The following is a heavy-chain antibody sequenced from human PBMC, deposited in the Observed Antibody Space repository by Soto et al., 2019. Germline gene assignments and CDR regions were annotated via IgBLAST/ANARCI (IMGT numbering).Heavy chain of an antibody. J-gene: IGHJ4*02. D-gene: IGHD6-13*01. Sequence: SETLSLTCTVAGGSISSYYWSWIRQPPGKGLEWIGSVYYSGSTNYNPSLRSRLTVSVDTSKNQFSLKLSSVTAADTSVYYCVRFLRTTAAGPDYWGQGTLVTVS. V-gene: IGHV4-59*08. CDR2: VYYSGST. CDR1: GGSISSYY. CDR3: VRFLRTTAAGPDY.